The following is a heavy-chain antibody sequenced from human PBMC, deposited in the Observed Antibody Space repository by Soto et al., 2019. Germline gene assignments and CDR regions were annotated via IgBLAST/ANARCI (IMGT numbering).Heavy chain of an antibody. CDR3: ASQSLNYYDSSGYFSY. Sequence: GGSLRLSCAASGFTVSSNYMSWVRQAPGKGLEWVSVIYSGGSTYYADSVKGRFTISRDNSKNTLYLQMNSLRAEDTAVYYCASQSLNYYDSSGYFSYWGQGTLVTVSS. CDR1: GFTVSSNY. CDR2: IYSGGST. V-gene: IGHV3-53*01. J-gene: IGHJ4*02. D-gene: IGHD3-22*01.